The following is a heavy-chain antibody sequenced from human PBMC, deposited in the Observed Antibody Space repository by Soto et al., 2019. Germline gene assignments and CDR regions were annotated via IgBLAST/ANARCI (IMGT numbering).Heavy chain of an antibody. CDR1: GYTFTTYG. CDR3: ARDGDGPGRHYDY. J-gene: IGHJ4*02. D-gene: IGHD3-10*01. Sequence: ASLKVSCKASGYTFTTYGFSWVRQAPGQGLDWMGWIGPYTGVTNYAQQFQGRVTMTTDTSTSTAYMELRSLTSDDTAVYYCARDGDGPGRHYDYWGQGTLVTVSS. CDR2: IGPYTGVT. V-gene: IGHV1-18*01.